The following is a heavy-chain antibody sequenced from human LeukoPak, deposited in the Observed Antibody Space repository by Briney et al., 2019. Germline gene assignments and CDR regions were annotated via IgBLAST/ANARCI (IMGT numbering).Heavy chain of an antibody. CDR1: GFTFSNAW. J-gene: IGHJ4*02. D-gene: IGHD2-8*01. Sequence: GGSLRLSCAASGFTFSNAWMSWVRQAPGKGLEWVGRIKSKTDGGTTDYAAPVKGRFTISRDDSKNTLYLQMNSLKTEDIAVYYCTTDGGAYCTNGVCFLFDYWGQGTLVTVSS. V-gene: IGHV3-15*01. CDR2: IKSKTDGGTT. CDR3: TTDGGAYCTNGVCFLFDY.